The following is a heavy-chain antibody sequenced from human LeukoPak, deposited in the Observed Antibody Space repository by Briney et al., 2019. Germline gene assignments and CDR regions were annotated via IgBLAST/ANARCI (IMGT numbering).Heavy chain of an antibody. V-gene: IGHV1-2*04. CDR2: INPNSGGT. D-gene: IGHD6-13*01. Sequence: ASVKVSCKASGGTFSSYAITWVRQAPGQGLEWKGWINPNSGGTNYAQKFQGWVTMTRDTSISTAYMELSRLRSDDTAVYYCARDGSSSWSVGMDVWGQGTTVTVSS. J-gene: IGHJ6*02. CDR1: GGTFSSYA. CDR3: ARDGSSSWSVGMDV.